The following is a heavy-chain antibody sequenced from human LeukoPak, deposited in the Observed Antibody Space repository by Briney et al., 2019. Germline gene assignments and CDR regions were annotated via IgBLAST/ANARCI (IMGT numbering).Heavy chain of an antibody. J-gene: IGHJ3*02. CDR2: IYYSGST. CDR3: ARTKYNWNYDEGAFDI. D-gene: IGHD1-7*01. Sequence: SETLSLTCTVSGGSISSSSYYWGWIRQPPGKGLEWIGSIYYSGSTYYNPSLKSRVTISVDMSKNQFSLKLSSVPAADTAVYYCARTKYNWNYDEGAFDIWGQGTMVTVSS. CDR1: GGSISSSSYY. V-gene: IGHV4-39*07.